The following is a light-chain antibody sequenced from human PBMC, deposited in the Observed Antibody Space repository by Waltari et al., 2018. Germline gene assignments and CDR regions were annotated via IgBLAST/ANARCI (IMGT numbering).Light chain of an antibody. CDR1: SNDVGGYVY. CDR3: SSHTSTVPHV. V-gene: IGLV2-14*01. CDR2: EVS. Sequence: QSALTQPASVSGSPGQSASISCTGTSNDVGGYVYVSWYQQFPGKAPKLMIYEVSYRPSGVSSRFSGSKSGNTASLTISGLQAEDEAVYYCSSHTSTVPHVFGTGTKVTVV. J-gene: IGLJ1*01.